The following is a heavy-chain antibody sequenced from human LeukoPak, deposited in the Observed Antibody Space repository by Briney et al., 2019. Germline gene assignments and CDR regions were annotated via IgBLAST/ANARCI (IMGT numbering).Heavy chain of an antibody. CDR1: GFTFSDYY. CDR2: ISSSGSTI. V-gene: IGHV3-11*01. J-gene: IGHJ5*02. Sequence: GGSLRLSCAASGFTFSDYYMSWIRQAPGKGLEWVSYISSSGSTIYYADSVKGRFTISRDNAKNSLYLQMNGLRAEDTAVYYCARSYPTGWFDPWGQGTLVTVSS. CDR3: ARSYPTGWFDP. D-gene: IGHD1-14*01.